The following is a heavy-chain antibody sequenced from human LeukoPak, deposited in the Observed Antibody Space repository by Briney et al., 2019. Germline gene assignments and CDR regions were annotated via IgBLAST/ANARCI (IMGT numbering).Heavy chain of an antibody. J-gene: IGHJ4*02. Sequence: PSETLCLTCTVSGGSISGYYWSWIRQPPGKGLEWIGYIYSSGRTNYNSSLKSRVTISLDTSKNQFSLKLNSMTAADTAVYYCARGDGALQYYLDYWGQGTLVTVSS. CDR2: IYSSGRT. V-gene: IGHV4-59*01. D-gene: IGHD4/OR15-4a*01. CDR1: GGSISGYY. CDR3: ARGDGALQYYLDY.